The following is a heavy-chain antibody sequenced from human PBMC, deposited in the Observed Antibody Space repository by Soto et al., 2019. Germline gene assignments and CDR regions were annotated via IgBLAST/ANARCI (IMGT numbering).Heavy chain of an antibody. V-gene: IGHV3-53*01. Sequence: EVQLVESGGGLIQPGGSLRLSCAASGFTVSSNYMSWVRQAPGKGLEWVSGIYSGGSTNYADSVKGRFTISRDNSKNTLYLEVNSLRAEDTAVYYCARATVTGSTEDYYDYYGMDVWGQGTTVTVSS. CDR1: GFTVSSNY. D-gene: IGHD4-4*01. CDR3: ARATVTGSTEDYYDYYGMDV. CDR2: IYSGGST. J-gene: IGHJ6*02.